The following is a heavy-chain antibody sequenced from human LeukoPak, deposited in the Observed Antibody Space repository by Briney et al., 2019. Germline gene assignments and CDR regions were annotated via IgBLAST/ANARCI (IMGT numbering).Heavy chain of an antibody. CDR2: INYSGSS. Sequence: SETLSLTSTVSGDSINNYYWSWIRQPPGKGLEWIGNINYSGSSNSNPSLKSRATISVDMSRKHFFLDLISVTAADTAVYYCARAVHYSGTSDQYTGGWYYFDFWGQGTRVTVSS. J-gene: IGHJ4*02. V-gene: IGHV4-59*01. CDR1: GDSINNYY. CDR3: ARAVHYSGTSDQYTGGWYYFDF. D-gene: IGHD3-10*01.